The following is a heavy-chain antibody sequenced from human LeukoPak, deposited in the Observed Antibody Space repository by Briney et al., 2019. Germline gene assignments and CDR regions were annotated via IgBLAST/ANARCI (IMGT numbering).Heavy chain of an antibody. V-gene: IGHV4-30-2*01. Sequence: SETLSLTCTVSGGSISSSSYYWSWIRQPPGKGLEWIGYIYHSGSTYYNPSLKSRVTISVDRSKNQFSLKLSSVTAADTAVYYCARVVIIGNWFDPWGQGTLVTVSS. CDR1: GGSISSSSYY. CDR2: IYHSGST. CDR3: ARVVIIGNWFDP. D-gene: IGHD3-3*01. J-gene: IGHJ5*02.